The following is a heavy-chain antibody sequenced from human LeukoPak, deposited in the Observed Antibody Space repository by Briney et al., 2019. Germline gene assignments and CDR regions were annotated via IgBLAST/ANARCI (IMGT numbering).Heavy chain of an antibody. V-gene: IGHV4-39*01. CDR2: GYYAGSGS. J-gene: IGHJ4*02. CDR3: ARGRTGAAALDF. CDR1: GASTNTDSYF. Sequence: PAETLSPTCDVSGASTNTDSYFWGWIRQPPGKGLEWVGSGYYAGSGSHYNPSLKSRVTISVDTSRNRYSLKLHSVTTADAAVYYCARGRTGAAALDFWGPGTLVTVSS. D-gene: IGHD6-13*01.